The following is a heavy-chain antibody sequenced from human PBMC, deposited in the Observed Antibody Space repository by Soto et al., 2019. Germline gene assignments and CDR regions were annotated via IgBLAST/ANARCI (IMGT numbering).Heavy chain of an antibody. D-gene: IGHD6-13*01. CDR3: ASHSSHWPFFDF. CDR2: TYHSGNP. Sequence: SETLSLTCGVSGDTISTGGYSWAWIRQPPGKALEWIGHTYHSGNPYYNPSLNSRVTMSVDTSKNQFSLKLSSVTAADTAVYYCASHSSHWPFFDFWGQGTLVTVSS. J-gene: IGHJ4*02. V-gene: IGHV4-30-2*02. CDR1: GDTISTGGYS.